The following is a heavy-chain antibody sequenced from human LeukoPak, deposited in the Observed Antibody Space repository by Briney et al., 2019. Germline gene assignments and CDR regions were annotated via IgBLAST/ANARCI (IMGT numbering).Heavy chain of an antibody. D-gene: IGHD3-22*01. CDR3: ARGRYYYDSSGYNDFDY. Sequence: SETLSLTCTVSGDSISPYYWRWIWQPPGKGLEWIGYIHYTGNPNYNPSLKSRVTISVDTSKIQFSLKLSSVTAADTDVYYCARGRYYYDSSGYNDFDYWGQGTLVTVSS. CDR2: IHYTGNP. J-gene: IGHJ4*02. V-gene: IGHV4-59*01. CDR1: GDSISPYY.